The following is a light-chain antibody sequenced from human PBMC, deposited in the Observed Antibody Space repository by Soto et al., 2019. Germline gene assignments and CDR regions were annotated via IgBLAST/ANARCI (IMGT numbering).Light chain of an antibody. J-gene: IGLJ1*01. CDR2: RNN. V-gene: IGLV1-47*01. Sequence: QSVLTQPPSASGTTGQRVIISCHGSSSTIGSNYVYWYQQLPGTAPKLLIYRNNQRPSGVPDRFSGSKSGTSASLAISGLRSEDEADYYCAAWDDSLSGQVFGTGTKLTVL. CDR3: AAWDDSLSGQV. CDR1: SSTIGSNY.